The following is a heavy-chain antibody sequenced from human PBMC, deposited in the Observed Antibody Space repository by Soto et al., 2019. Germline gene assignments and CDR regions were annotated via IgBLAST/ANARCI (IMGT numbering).Heavy chain of an antibody. CDR1: GYTFSNYG. CDR2: ISGYNGNT. Sequence: GASVKVSCKTSGYTFSNYGINWVRQAPGQGLEWMGWISGYNGNTNYAQTVQGRVTMTTDTYTGTVYMELRSLKSDDTAIYYCSRFIMVGGWFDPNYYHGMDVWGQGTTVTVSS. D-gene: IGHD6-19*01. V-gene: IGHV1-18*01. CDR3: SRFIMVGGWFDPNYYHGMDV. J-gene: IGHJ6*02.